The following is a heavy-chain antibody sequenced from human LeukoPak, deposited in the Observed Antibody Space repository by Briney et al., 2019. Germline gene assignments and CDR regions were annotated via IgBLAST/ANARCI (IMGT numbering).Heavy chain of an antibody. CDR3: ARVRYYGSAHPDY. CDR2: ISSSGSTI. Sequence: GGSLRLSCAASGFTFSDYYMSWIRQAPGKGLEWVSYISSSGSTIYYADSVKGRFTISRDNAKNSLYLQMNSLRAEDTAVYYCARVRYYGSAHPDYWGQGTLVTVSS. V-gene: IGHV3-11*04. CDR1: GFTFSDYY. D-gene: IGHD3-10*01. J-gene: IGHJ4*02.